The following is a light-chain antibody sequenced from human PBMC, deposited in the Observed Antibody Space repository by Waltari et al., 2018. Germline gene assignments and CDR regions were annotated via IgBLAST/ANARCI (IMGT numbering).Light chain of an antibody. Sequence: SSELTQDPAVSVALGPQVRIPCQGDILTTYAPKRDQQRPGQAPILGIFSVDDRPSGIPDRFSGSLSGDTASLTITGTQAEDEADYYCNSRDPTTNAVVFGGGTRLTVL. J-gene: IGLJ2*01. CDR2: SVD. V-gene: IGLV3-19*01. CDR3: NSRDPTTNAVV. CDR1: ILTTYA.